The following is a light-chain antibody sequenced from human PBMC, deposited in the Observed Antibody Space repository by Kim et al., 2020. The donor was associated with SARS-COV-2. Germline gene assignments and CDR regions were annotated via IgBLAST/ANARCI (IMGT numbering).Light chain of an antibody. Sequence: QSVLTQPPSVSAAPGQKVTISCSGSNSNIGNNFVSWYQQFPGTAPKPLIYDNNKRPSGIPDRFSGSKSGTSATLGITGLQTGDEADYYCATWDNSLSAVVFGGGTQLTVL. CDR2: DNN. CDR1: NSNIGNNF. CDR3: ATWDNSLSAVV. V-gene: IGLV1-51*01. J-gene: IGLJ2*01.